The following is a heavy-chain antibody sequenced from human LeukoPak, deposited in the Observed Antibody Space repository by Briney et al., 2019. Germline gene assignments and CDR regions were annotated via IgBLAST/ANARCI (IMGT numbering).Heavy chain of an antibody. D-gene: IGHD3-22*01. CDR1: GGSISSGSYY. CDR2: IYTSGST. Sequence: SETLSLTCTVSGGSISSGSYYWSWIRQPAGKGLEWIGRIYTSGSTDYNPSLKSRVTISKDTSKNEFSLKLSSVTAADTAVYYCARASYSYDINGWVPFDYWGQGTLVTVSS. CDR3: ARASYSYDINGWVPFDY. J-gene: IGHJ4*02. V-gene: IGHV4-61*02.